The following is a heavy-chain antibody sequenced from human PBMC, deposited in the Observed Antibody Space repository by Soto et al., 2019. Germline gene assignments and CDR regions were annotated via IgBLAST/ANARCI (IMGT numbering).Heavy chain of an antibody. CDR3: ARIRIAARPDAFDI. V-gene: IGHV3-21*01. CDR2: ISSTTNYI. D-gene: IGHD6-6*01. J-gene: IGHJ3*02. CDR1: GFTFSRYS. Sequence: GGSLRLSCAASGFTFSRYSMNWVRQAPGKGLEWVSSISSTTNYIYYADSMKGRFTVSRDNAKNSVYLDMNSLSAEDTAVYYCARIRIAARPDAFDIWGQGTMVT.